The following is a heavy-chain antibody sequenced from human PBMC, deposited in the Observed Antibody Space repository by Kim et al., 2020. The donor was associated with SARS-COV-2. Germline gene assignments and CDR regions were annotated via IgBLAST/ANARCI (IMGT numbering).Heavy chain of an antibody. V-gene: IGHV3-21*01. CDR3: ARDYYGSGKLNWFDP. D-gene: IGHD3-10*01. Sequence: SVKGRFTISRDNAKNSLSLQMNSLRAEDTAVYYCARDYYGSGKLNWFDPWGQGTLVTVSS. J-gene: IGHJ5*02.